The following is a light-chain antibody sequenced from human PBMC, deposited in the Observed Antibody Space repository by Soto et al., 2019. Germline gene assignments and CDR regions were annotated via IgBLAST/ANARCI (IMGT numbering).Light chain of an antibody. Sequence: ETGMTQSPATLSVCPGERATLSCSASQSVSTKVAWYQQKPGQAPSLLIYGASTRATGIPARFSGSGSGTEFTLTISSLQSEDFAVYYCQQYSNWPPVTFGGGTKVDIK. CDR2: GAS. J-gene: IGKJ4*01. CDR3: QQYSNWPPVT. V-gene: IGKV3-15*01. CDR1: QSVSTK.